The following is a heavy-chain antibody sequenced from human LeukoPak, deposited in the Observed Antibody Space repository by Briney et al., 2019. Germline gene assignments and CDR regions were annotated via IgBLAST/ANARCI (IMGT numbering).Heavy chain of an antibody. V-gene: IGHV3-21*05. D-gene: IGHD2-15*01. Sequence: GSLRLSCATSGFTFTDYPMNWVRQAPGKGLEWVSNIRTTAEGANYAYYADSVKGRFTISRDDSKNTLYLQMNSLRGEDTAVYYCANEGGDCFGGTCYSKYWGQGALVTVSS. CDR3: ANEGGDCFGGTCYSKY. CDR1: GFTFTDYP. CDR2: IRTTAEGANYA. J-gene: IGHJ4*02.